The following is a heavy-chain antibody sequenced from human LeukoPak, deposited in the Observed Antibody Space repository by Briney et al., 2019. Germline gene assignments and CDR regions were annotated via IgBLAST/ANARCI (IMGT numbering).Heavy chain of an antibody. V-gene: IGHV3-30*03. J-gene: IGHJ4*02. CDR1: GFTFSSYG. D-gene: IGHD3-10*01. CDR3: ARGGVRGASGFDY. CDR2: ISYDGSNK. Sequence: TGGSLRLSCAASGFTFSSYGMHWVRKAPGKGLEWVAVISYDGSNKYYADSVKGRFTISRDNSKNTLYLQMNSLRAEDTAVYYCARGGVRGASGFDYWGQGTLVTVSS.